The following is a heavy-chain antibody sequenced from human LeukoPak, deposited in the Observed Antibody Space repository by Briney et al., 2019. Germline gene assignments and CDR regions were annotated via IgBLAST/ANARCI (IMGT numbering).Heavy chain of an antibody. D-gene: IGHD2-21*02. V-gene: IGHV3-9*03. Sequence: GGSLRLSCAASGFTVSTSYISWVRQAPGKGLEWVSGISWNSGSIGYADSVKGRFTISRDNAKNSLYLQMNSLRAEDMALYYCAKATVGDRDAFDIWGQGTMVTVSS. CDR1: GFTVSTSY. CDR3: AKATVGDRDAFDI. CDR2: ISWNSGSI. J-gene: IGHJ3*02.